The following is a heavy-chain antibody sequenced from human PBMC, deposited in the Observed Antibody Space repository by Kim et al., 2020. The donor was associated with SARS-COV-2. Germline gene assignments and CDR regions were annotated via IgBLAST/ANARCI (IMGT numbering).Heavy chain of an antibody. CDR2: IYHSGST. Sequence: SETLSLTCAVSGGSISSSNWWNWVRQPPGKGLEWIGEIYHSGSTNYNPSLKSRVTISLDKSKNQFSLKLSSVTAADTAVYYCASASGKNYYYYYMDVWGKGTTVTVS. D-gene: IGHD3-16*01. J-gene: IGHJ6*03. CDR3: ASASGKNYYYYYMDV. V-gene: IGHV4-4*02. CDR1: GGSISSSNW.